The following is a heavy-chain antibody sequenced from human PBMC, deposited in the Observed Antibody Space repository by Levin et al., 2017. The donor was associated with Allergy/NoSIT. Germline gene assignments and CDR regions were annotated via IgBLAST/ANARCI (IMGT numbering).Heavy chain of an antibody. CDR2: IKQDGTEK. D-gene: IGHD2-8*02. CDR1: GFTFSSYW. J-gene: IGHJ3*02. Sequence: GESLKISCAASGFTFSSYWMSWVRQAPGKGLEWVANIKQDGTEKYYVDSVKGRFTISEDNAKNSVSLLMSSLRVEDTAVYYCARNWRSAFDIWGQGTMVTVSS. CDR3: ARNWRSAFDI. V-gene: IGHV3-7*04.